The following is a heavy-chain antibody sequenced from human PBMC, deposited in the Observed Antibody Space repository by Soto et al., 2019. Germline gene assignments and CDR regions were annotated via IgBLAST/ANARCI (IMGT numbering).Heavy chain of an antibody. V-gene: IGHV4-59*08. CDR2: IYYSGST. D-gene: IGHD3-16*01. CDR1: GGSISSYY. Sequence: QVQLQESGPGLVKPSETLSLTCTVSGGSISSYYWSWIRQPPGKGLEWIGSIYYSGSTNYNPSLSSRVTISVDTSKNQFALKLSSVTAADTAVYYCARGRGGYFDLWGRGTLVTVSS. CDR3: ARGRGGYFDL. J-gene: IGHJ2*01.